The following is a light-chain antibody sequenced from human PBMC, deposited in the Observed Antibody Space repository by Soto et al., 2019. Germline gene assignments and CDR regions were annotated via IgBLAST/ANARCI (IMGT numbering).Light chain of an antibody. Sequence: DLWMTQSPSTLSSSIGYGVTIPCGSSQSVSGWVAWYQQTPGKAPKLLISDAAKLESGVSSRFRGHVSGTEFTLSISSLQPGDSATYYCQQYNNFPWAFGLGTKVDIK. V-gene: IGKV1-5*01. CDR3: QQYNNFPWA. CDR2: DAA. CDR1: QSVSGW. J-gene: IGKJ1*01.